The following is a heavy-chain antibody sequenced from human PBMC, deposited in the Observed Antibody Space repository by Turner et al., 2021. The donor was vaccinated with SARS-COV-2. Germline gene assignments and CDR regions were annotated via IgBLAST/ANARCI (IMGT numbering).Heavy chain of an antibody. Sequence: QVQLVESGGGVVQPGRSLRLSCAASGFTFSSYGMHWVRQAPGNGLEWVAVISYDGSNKYYADSVKGRFTISRDNSKNTLYLQMNSLRAEDTAVYYCATRIVVVVTATNAFDYWGQGTLVTVSS. V-gene: IGHV3-30*03. CDR3: ATRIVVVVTATNAFDY. D-gene: IGHD2-15*01. J-gene: IGHJ4*02. CDR1: GFTFSSYG. CDR2: ISYDGSNK.